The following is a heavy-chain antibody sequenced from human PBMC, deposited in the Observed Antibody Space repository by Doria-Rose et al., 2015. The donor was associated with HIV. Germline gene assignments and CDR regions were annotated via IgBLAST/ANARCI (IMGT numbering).Heavy chain of an antibody. CDR2: IFSDDER. CDR1: GVSLSSPGMG. CDR3: ARIKSSRWYHKYYFDF. D-gene: IGHD6-13*01. J-gene: IGHJ4*02. Sequence: QITLKESSPVLVKPTETLTLTCTVSGVSLSSPGMGVSWIRQPPGKALEWLANIFSDDERSYKTSLKSRLTISRCTSKIQVVLTITDMDPVDTATYYCARIKSSRWYHKYYFDFWGQGTLVIVSA. V-gene: IGHV2-26*01.